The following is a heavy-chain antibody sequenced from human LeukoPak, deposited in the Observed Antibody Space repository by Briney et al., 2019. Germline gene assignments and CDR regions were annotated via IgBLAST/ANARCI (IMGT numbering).Heavy chain of an antibody. CDR1: GFTVSSIH. V-gene: IGHV3-23*01. J-gene: IGHJ6*02. Sequence: PGGSLRLSCAASGFTVSSIHMVWVRQAPGKGLEWVSAISGSGGSTYYADSVKGRFTISRDNSKNTLYLQMNSLRAEDTAVYYCAKLSRGDSSGCYQYYYYYGMDVWGQGTTVTVSS. CDR3: AKLSRGDSSGCYQYYYYYGMDV. D-gene: IGHD3-22*01. CDR2: ISGSGGST.